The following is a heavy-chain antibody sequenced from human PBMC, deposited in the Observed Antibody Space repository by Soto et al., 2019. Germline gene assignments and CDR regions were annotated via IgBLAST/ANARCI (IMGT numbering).Heavy chain of an antibody. J-gene: IGHJ6*02. V-gene: IGHV1-69*05. Sequence: QVQLVQSGAEVKKPGSSVKVSCKASGGTFSSYAISWVRQAPGQGLEWMGGIIPIFGTANYAQKFQGRVTITXXEXTIXAYMELSSLRYEDTAVYYWARDKVATILGYYGMDVWGQGTTVTVSS. CDR1: GGTFSSYA. CDR2: IIPIFGTA. CDR3: ARDKVATILGYYGMDV. D-gene: IGHD5-12*01.